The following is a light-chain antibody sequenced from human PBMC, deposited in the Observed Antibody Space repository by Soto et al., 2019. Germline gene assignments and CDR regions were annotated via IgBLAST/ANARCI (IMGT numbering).Light chain of an antibody. V-gene: IGKV3-20*01. J-gene: IGKJ5*01. CDR2: GAS. CDR1: QSVSNNY. Sequence: ELVLTQSPGTLSLSPGERATLSCRASQSVSNNYLAWYQQKPGQAPRLLIYGASSRATGIPDRFTGSGSGRDFTLTIARLEPADYAVYYCEQYGSSPPITFGQGRRLDIK. CDR3: EQYGSSPPIT.